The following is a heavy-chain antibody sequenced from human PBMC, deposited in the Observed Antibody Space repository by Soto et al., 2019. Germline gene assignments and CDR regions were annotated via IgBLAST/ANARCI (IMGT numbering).Heavy chain of an antibody. V-gene: IGHV5-10-1*01. J-gene: IGHJ6*02. D-gene: IGHD3-10*01. CDR3: ARQYYYGSEYYYGMDV. CDR1: GYSFTSYW. Sequence: PGESLKISCKGSGYSFTSYWISWVRQMPVKGLEWMGRIDPSDSYTNYSPSFQGHVTISADKSISTAYLQWSSLKASDTAMYYCARQYYYGSEYYYGMDVWGQGTTVTVSS. CDR2: IDPSDSYT.